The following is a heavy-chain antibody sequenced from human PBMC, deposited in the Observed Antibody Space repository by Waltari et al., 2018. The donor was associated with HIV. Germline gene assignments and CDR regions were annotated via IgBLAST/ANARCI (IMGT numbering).Heavy chain of an antibody. V-gene: IGHV1-18*01. D-gene: IGHD3-22*01. J-gene: IGHJ4*02. CDR1: GHTLTNSG. Sequence: QVHLVQSGAELRKPGASVTVSCKASGHTLTNSGITWVRQAPGQGLEWMGWISGYNGDTKYAQKVRGRVTMTTDTSTSTAYLEMGSLRFDDTAVYYCARDHYYGSSGYYSDYWGQGTLVTVSS. CDR3: ARDHYYGSSGYYSDY. CDR2: ISGYNGDT.